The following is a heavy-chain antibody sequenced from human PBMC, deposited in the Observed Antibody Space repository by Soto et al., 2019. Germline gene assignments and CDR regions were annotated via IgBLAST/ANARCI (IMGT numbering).Heavy chain of an antibody. CDR2: MNPNSGNT. Sequence: ASVKVSCKASGYTFTSYDINWVRQATGQGLEWMGWMNPNSGNTGYAQKFQGRVTMTRNTSISTAYMELSSLRSEDTAVYYCARAPLRYCGGGSCPPALNGSAPWGQGTLVTVSS. V-gene: IGHV1-8*01. CDR1: GYTFTSYD. J-gene: IGHJ5*02. D-gene: IGHD2-15*01. CDR3: ARAPLRYCGGGSCPPALNGSAP.